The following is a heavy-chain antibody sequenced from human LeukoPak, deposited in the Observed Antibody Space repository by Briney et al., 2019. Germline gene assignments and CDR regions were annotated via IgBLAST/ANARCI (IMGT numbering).Heavy chain of an antibody. Sequence: SETLSLTCTVSGGSMSPYHWTWIRQPAGKGLEWIGRLHTSGNKNYNPPLKGRVTISVDTSKNQFSLEMTSVTAADTAVYFCARDPFRSSFDPWGQGILVTVSS. CDR1: GGSMSPYH. CDR3: ARDPFRSSFDP. CDR2: LHTSGNK. V-gene: IGHV4-4*07. D-gene: IGHD6-13*01. J-gene: IGHJ5*02.